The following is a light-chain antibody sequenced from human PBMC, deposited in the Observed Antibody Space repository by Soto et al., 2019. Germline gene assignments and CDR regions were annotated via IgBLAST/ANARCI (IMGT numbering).Light chain of an antibody. CDR1: QSVSSSY. CDR2: GAS. V-gene: IGKV3-20*01. J-gene: IGKJ1*01. Sequence: EIVLTQSPGTLSLSPGERATLSCRASQSVSSSYLAWYQQKPGQAPRLLIYGASSRATGIPDRFSGSGYGTDFTLTISRLEPEDFAVYYWQQYGSSPRTFGQGTKVEIK. CDR3: QQYGSSPRT.